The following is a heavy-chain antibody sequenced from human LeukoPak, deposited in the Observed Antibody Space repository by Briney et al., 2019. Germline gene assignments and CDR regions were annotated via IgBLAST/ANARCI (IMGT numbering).Heavy chain of an antibody. V-gene: IGHV1-69*04. CDR2: IIPILGIA. CDR3: ARDDGSFYYYYGMDV. CDR1: GGTFSSYA. J-gene: IGHJ6*02. Sequence: GSSVKVSCKASGGTFSSYAISWVRQAPGQGLEWMGRIIPILGIANYAQKFQGRVTITADKSTSTAYMELSSLRSEDTAVYYCARDDGSFYYYYGMDVWGQGTTVTVSS. D-gene: IGHD3-22*01.